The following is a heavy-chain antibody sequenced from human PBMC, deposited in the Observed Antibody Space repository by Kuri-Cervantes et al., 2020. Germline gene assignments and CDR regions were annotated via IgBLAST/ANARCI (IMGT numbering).Heavy chain of an antibody. D-gene: IGHD6-25*01. CDR3: AKASSSGPGWFDA. CDR1: GFTFDDYA. CDR2: ISWNSGSI. J-gene: IGHJ5*02. V-gene: IGHV3-9*01. Sequence: SLKISCAASGFTFDDYAMHWVRQAPGKGLEWVSGISWNSGSIGYADSVKGRFTISRDNAKNTLYLQMNSLRAEDTAVYYCAKASSSGPGWFDAWGQGTLVTVSS.